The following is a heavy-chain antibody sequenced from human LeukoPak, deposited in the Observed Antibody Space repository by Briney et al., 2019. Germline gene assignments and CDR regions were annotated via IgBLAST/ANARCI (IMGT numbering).Heavy chain of an antibody. V-gene: IGHV3-23*01. D-gene: IGHD5-18*01. J-gene: IGHJ4*02. Sequence: GGSLRLSCAASGFTFSSYAMSGVRQAPGKGREWVSAISGSGGSTYYAGSWKGRLTISRDNSKNTLYLQMNSLRAEDTAVYYCATAHLGLRYSYGYAKFPFDYWGQGTLVTVSS. CDR2: ISGSGGST. CDR3: ATAHLGLRYSYGYAKFPFDY. CDR1: GFTFSSYA.